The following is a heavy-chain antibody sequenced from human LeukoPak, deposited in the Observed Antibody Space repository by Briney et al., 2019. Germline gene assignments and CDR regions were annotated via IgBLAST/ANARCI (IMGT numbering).Heavy chain of an antibody. D-gene: IGHD6-13*01. CDR1: GGSISSSNW. CDR2: IYHSGST. J-gene: IGHJ5*02. Sequence: PSETPSLTCAVSGGSISSSNWWSWVRQPPGKGLEWIGEIYHSGSTNYNPSLKSRVTISVDKSKNQFSLKLSSVTAADTAVYYCARGKQSSSWYGNWFDPWGQGTLVTVSS. V-gene: IGHV4-4*02. CDR3: ARGKQSSSWYGNWFDP.